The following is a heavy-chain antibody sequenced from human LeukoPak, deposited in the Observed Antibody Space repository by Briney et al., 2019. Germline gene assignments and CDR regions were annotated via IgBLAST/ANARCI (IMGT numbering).Heavy chain of an antibody. V-gene: IGHV3-48*04. J-gene: IGHJ3*02. CDR3: ARARIGYCSGGSCSEAFDI. Sequence: GGSLRLSCAASGFTFSSYSMNWVRQAPGKGLEWVSYISNSATTIYHADSVKGRFTISRDNAKNSLYLQMNSLRAEDTAVYYCARARIGYCSGGSCSEAFDIWGQGTMVTVSS. CDR2: ISNSATTI. CDR1: GFTFSSYS. D-gene: IGHD2-15*01.